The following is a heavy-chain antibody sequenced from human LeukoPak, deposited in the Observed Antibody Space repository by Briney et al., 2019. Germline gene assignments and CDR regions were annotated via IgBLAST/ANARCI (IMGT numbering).Heavy chain of an antibody. J-gene: IGHJ6*02. Sequence: ASVKVSCKASGYTFTSYAMHWVRQAPGQRLEWMGWIIAGNGNTKYSQKFQGRVTITRDTSASTAYMELSSLRSEDTAVYYCARDTSGSGYFNYYYYYGMDVWGQGTTVTVSS. CDR3: ARDTSGSGYFNYYYYYGMDV. CDR1: GYTFTSYA. CDR2: IIAGNGNT. D-gene: IGHD3-3*01. V-gene: IGHV1-3*01.